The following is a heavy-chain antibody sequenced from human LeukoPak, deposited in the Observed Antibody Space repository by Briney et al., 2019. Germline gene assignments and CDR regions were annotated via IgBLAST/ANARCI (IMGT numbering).Heavy chain of an antibody. J-gene: IGHJ4*02. V-gene: IGHV4-34*01. CDR2: INHSGST. CDR1: GGSFSGYY. Sequence: SETLSLTCAVYGGSFSGYYWSWIRQTPGKGLEWIGEINHSGSTNYNPSLKSRVTISVDTSKNQFSLKLSSVTAADTAVYYCARRIKKGYCSSTSCSYFDYWGQGTLVTVSS. D-gene: IGHD2-2*01. CDR3: ARRIKKGYCSSTSCSYFDY.